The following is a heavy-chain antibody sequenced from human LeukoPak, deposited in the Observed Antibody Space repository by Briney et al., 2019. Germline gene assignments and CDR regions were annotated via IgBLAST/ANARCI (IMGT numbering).Heavy chain of an antibody. Sequence: GGSLRLSCAASGFTFSSYSMNWVRQAPGKGLEWVSSISSSSSYIYYADSVKGRFTVSRDNAKNSLYLQMNSLRAEDTAVYYCARGRITIFGMAAIWGQGTLVTVSS. CDR3: ARGRITIFGMAAI. J-gene: IGHJ4*02. CDR2: ISSSSSYI. CDR1: GFTFSSYS. D-gene: IGHD3-3*01. V-gene: IGHV3-21*01.